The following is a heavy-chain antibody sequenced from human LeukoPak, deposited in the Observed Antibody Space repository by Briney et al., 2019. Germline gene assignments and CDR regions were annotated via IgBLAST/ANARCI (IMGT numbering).Heavy chain of an antibody. J-gene: IGHJ4*02. CDR2: IYYSGST. CDR1: GGSISSGGYS. Sequence: SRTLSLTCAVSGGSISSGGYSWSWIRQPPGKGLEWIGYIYYSGSTYYNPSLKSRVTISVDTSKNQFSLKLSSVTAADTAVYYCARDRGSGSEFDYWGQGTLVTVSS. CDR3: ARDRGSGSEFDY. V-gene: IGHV4-30-4*07. D-gene: IGHD3-10*01.